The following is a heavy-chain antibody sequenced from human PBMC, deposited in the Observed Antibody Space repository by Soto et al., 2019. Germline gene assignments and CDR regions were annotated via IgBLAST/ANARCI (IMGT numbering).Heavy chain of an antibody. D-gene: IGHD2-15*01. CDR3: ARIYCSGVSCKGNDGFDI. CDR2: TSQDGGSI. J-gene: IGHJ3*02. CDR1: GFTFSSNV. Sequence: QVQLEESGGGVVQPGRALRLSCEVFGFTFSSNVIHWVRQAPGKGLEWVAVTSQDGGSIYYADSVKGRFTVSRDNSKNTQYLQMNSLRGEDTAVYYCARIYCSGVSCKGNDGFDIWGQGTMVTVSS. V-gene: IGHV3-30*19.